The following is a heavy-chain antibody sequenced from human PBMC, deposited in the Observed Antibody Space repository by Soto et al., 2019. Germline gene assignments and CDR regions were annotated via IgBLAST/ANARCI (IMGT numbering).Heavy chain of an antibody. Sequence: EVQLVESGGGLIQPGGSLRLSCAASGFTVSNNYMRWVRQAPGKGLEWVSLIYSGGSTHYADSVKGRFTISRDNSKNTLYLQMNSLRVEDTAVYYCARDPTGIAASGGGGWGQGTLVTVSS. CDR1: GFTVSNNY. CDR2: IYSGGST. J-gene: IGHJ4*02. CDR3: ARDPTGIAASGGGG. D-gene: IGHD6-13*01. V-gene: IGHV3-53*01.